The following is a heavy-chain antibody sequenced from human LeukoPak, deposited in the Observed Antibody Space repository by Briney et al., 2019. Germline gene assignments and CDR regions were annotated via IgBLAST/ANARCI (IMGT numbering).Heavy chain of an antibody. D-gene: IGHD2-2*01. Sequence: SESLSLTCTVSGGSIRSSSYHWGWIRQPPGKGLEWIGSIYYSGSTYYNPSLKSRVTISVDTSKNQFSLKLSSVTAADTAVYYCAREYCSSTSCYYGMDVWGQGTTVTVSS. CDR3: AREYCSSTSCYYGMDV. CDR1: GGSIRSSSYH. CDR2: IYYSGST. J-gene: IGHJ6*02. V-gene: IGHV4-39*02.